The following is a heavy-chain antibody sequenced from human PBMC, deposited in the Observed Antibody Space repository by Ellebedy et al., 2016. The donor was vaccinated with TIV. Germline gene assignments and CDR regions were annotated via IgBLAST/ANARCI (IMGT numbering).Heavy chain of an antibody. V-gene: IGHV1-2*02. D-gene: IGHD3-10*01. Sequence: AASVKVSCKASGYTFTGYYIHWVRQAPGQGLEWMGWNNPHSGDKNYAQKFQGRVTMTRDTSIRTAYMELSRLRSDDTAVYYCPRSINMIRVGPLAFDPWGQGSLVTVSS. CDR1: GYTFTGYY. J-gene: IGHJ5*02. CDR2: NNPHSGDK. CDR3: PRSINMIRVGPLAFDP.